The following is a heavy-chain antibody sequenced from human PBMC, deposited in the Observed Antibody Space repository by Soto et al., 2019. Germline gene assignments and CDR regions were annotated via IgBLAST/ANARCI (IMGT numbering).Heavy chain of an antibody. J-gene: IGHJ6*03. Sequence: GGSLRLSCAASGFTFSSYSMNWVRQAPGKGLEWVSSISSSSSYIYYADTVKGRFNITRDNAKNSLYRQRTSLRAEDTAVYYCAMIVVVPARLYFYYYYMDVWGKGTTVTVSS. D-gene: IGHD2-2*01. V-gene: IGHV3-21*01. CDR2: ISSSSSYI. CDR3: AMIVVVPARLYFYYYYMDV. CDR1: GFTFSSYS.